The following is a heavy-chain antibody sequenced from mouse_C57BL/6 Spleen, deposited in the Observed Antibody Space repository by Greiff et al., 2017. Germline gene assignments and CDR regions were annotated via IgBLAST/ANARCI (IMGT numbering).Heavy chain of an antibody. J-gene: IGHJ4*01. Sequence: VQLQQSGAELVKPGASVKISCKASGYAFSSYYINWVKQRPGQGLEWIGWIYPGIGNTKYNEKFKGKATLTVDTSSSTAYMQLSSLTSEDSAVYFCARNYGYYAMDYWGQGTSVTVSS. CDR1: GYAFSSYY. CDR3: ARNYGYYAMDY. CDR2: IYPGIGNT. D-gene: IGHD1-1*01. V-gene: IGHV1-84*01.